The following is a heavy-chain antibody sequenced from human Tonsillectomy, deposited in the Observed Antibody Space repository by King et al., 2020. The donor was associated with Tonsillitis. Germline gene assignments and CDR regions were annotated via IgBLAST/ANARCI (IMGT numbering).Heavy chain of an antibody. CDR3: ASQWLESNGNAFDF. Sequence: VQLVESGAEVKKPGESLKISCTGSGYSFTSYWIGWVRQMPGKGLEWMGIIYTGDSDTRYSQSFQGQVTISADKSNSTAYLQWNSLKASDTAMYYCASQWLESNGNAFDFWGQGTLVTVSS. V-gene: IGHV5-51*01. CDR1: GYSFTSYW. CDR2: IYTGDSDT. D-gene: IGHD6-19*01. J-gene: IGHJ3*01.